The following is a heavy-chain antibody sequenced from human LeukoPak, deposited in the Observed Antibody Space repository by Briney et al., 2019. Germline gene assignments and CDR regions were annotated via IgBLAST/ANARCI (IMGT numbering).Heavy chain of an antibody. V-gene: IGHV4-59*01. CDR1: GGSISSYY. J-gene: IGHJ4*02. D-gene: IGHD4-23*01. Sequence: AETLSLTCTVSGGSISSYYWSWIRQPPGKGLEWIGYIYYGGSTNYNPSLKSRVTISVDTSKNQFSLKLSSVTAADTAVYYCARDQHGGNYDYWGQGTLVTVSS. CDR2: IYYGGST. CDR3: ARDQHGGNYDY.